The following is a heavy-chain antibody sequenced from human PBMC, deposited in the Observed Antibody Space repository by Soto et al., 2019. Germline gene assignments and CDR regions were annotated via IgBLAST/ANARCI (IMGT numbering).Heavy chain of an antibody. CDR2: ISHTGST. V-gene: IGHV4-30-2*01. D-gene: IGHD3-16*01. J-gene: IGHJ5*02. CDR1: GGSISSGNSYS. Sequence: QLQLQESGSGLVKPSQTLSLTCAVSGGSISSGNSYSWSWIRQPPGKGLEWIGSISHTGSTSYNPSLQGRVTMSVDQSQKQFSLELSSVTGADMAVYYCARAVAPYLGTWFDPWGQGTLVIVSS. CDR3: ARAVAPYLGTWFDP.